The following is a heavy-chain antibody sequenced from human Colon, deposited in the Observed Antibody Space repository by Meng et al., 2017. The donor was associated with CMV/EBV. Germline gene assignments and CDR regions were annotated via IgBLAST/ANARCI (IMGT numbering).Heavy chain of an antibody. V-gene: IGHV3-30*02. CDR3: AKTCSSSTCYP. Sequence: GESLKISCAASGFIFSNSGMHCVRQAPGKGLEWVAFIRHDGGNKLYVDSVRGRFTISRDNSKNTLYLQMTSLRSEDTAVYYCAKTCSSSTCYPWGQGTLVTVSS. CDR2: IRHDGGNK. CDR1: GFIFSNSG. J-gene: IGHJ4*02. D-gene: IGHD2-2*01.